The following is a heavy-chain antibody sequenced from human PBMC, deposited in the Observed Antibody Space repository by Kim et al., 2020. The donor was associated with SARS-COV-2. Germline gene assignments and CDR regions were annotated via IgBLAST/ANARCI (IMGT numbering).Heavy chain of an antibody. CDR3: ARHRESGSWSGVKNCFD. D-gene: IGHD6-13*01. CDR2: INYSGST. Sequence: SETLSLTCAVSGGSFSGYYWSWIRQPPGKGLEWIGYINYSGSTNYNPSLKSRVTISVDTSKNQFSLKLSSVTAADTAVYYCARHRESGSWSGVKNCFD. J-gene: IGHJ5*02. V-gene: IGHV4-34*01. CDR1: GGSFSGYY.